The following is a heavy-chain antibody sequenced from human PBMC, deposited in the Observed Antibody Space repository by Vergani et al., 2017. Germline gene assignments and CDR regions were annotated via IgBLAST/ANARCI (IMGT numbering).Heavy chain of an antibody. D-gene: IGHD2-2*01. Sequence: QLQLQESGPGLVKPSETLSLTCTVSGGSISSSSYYWGWIRQPPGKGLEWIGSIYYSGSTYYNPSLKSRVTIFVDTSKNQFSLKLSSVTAADTAVYYCARRVVVVPAARVSWFDPWGQGTLVTVSS. CDR3: ARRVVVVPAARVSWFDP. CDR1: GGSISSSSYY. V-gene: IGHV4-39*01. J-gene: IGHJ5*02. CDR2: IYYSGST.